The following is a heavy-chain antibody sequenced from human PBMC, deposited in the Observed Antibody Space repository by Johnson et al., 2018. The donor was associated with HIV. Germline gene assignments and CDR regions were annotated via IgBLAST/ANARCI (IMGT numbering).Heavy chain of an antibody. V-gene: IGHV3-48*04. CDR3: ARSVALIVATFDAFDI. Sequence: VQLVESGGGLVRPGESLRLSCVASGFTFSGYWMTWVRQAPGKGLEWISYIGRSGNTIYYADYVKGRFTISRDNAKKSLYLQMNSLRAEDTAVYYCARSVALIVATFDAFDIWGQGTMVTVSS. CDR1: GFTFSGYW. D-gene: IGHD5-12*01. J-gene: IGHJ3*02. CDR2: IGRSGNTI.